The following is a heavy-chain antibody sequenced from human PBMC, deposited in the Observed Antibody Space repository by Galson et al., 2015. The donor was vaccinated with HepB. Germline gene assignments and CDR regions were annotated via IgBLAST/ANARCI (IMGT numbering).Heavy chain of an antibody. CDR2: IISNSNNI. D-gene: IGHD3-10*01. CDR1: GFTFSPYT. V-gene: IGHV3-48*01. Sequence: SLRLSCAASGFTFSPYTMNWVRQAPGKGLECISYIISNSNNIYYADSVKGRFTISRDNAKSSLYLQMNSLRAEDTGVYYCARERGGRYMDVWGRGTTVTVS. CDR3: ARERGGRYMDV. J-gene: IGHJ6*03.